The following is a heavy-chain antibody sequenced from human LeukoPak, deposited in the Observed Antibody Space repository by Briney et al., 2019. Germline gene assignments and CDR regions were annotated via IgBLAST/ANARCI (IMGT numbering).Heavy chain of an antibody. Sequence: GGSLRLSCAASGFTFSSYGMHWVRQAPGKGLEWVAVISYDGSNKYYADSVKGRFTISRDNSKNTLYLQMNSLRAEDTAVYYCARSGILTGRYFDYWGQGTLVTVSS. CDR3: ARSGILTGRYFDY. CDR1: GFTFSSYG. V-gene: IGHV3-30*03. CDR2: ISYDGSNK. D-gene: IGHD3-9*01. J-gene: IGHJ4*02.